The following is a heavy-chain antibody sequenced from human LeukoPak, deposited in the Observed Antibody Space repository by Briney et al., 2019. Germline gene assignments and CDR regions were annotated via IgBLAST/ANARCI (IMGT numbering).Heavy chain of an antibody. CDR2: ISDSGGTT. V-gene: IGHV3-23*01. D-gene: IGHD5-24*01. CDR3: AKDPREGWLQSPY. J-gene: IGHJ4*02. Sequence: GGSLRLSRAASGFTFSSYGMSWVRQAPGKGLEWVSGISDSGGTTYYVDSVKGRFTISRDNSKNTLYLQMNSLTAEDTAVYYCAKDPREGWLQSPYWGQGTLVTVSS. CDR1: GFTFSSYG.